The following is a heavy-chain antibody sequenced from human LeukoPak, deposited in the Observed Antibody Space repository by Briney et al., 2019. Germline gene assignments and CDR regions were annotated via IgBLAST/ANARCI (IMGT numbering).Heavy chain of an antibody. CDR2: TSGSGGST. CDR1: GFTFSSYA. V-gene: IGHV3-23*01. J-gene: IGHJ4*02. Sequence: GGSLRLSCAASGFTFSSYAMSWVRQAPGKGLEWVSGTSGSGGSTYYADSVKGRFTISRDNAKNTLYLQMNSLRAEDTAVYYCARVPIGLLWLGELYFDYWGQGTLVTVSS. CDR3: ARVPIGLLWLGELYFDY. D-gene: IGHD3-10*01.